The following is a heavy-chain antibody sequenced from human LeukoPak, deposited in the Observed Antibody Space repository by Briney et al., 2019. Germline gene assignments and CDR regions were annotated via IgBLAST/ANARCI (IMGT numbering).Heavy chain of an antibody. CDR2: ISSSSSYI. Sequence: VGSLRLFCAASGFTFSSYSMNRGRQAPGKGLEWVSSISSSSSYIYYANPVKGRFTISRDNAKNSLYLQMNSLRAEDTAVYYCARDLRRYSYGYSDYWGQGTLVTVSS. D-gene: IGHD5-18*01. V-gene: IGHV3-21*01. CDR3: ARDLRRYSYGYSDY. J-gene: IGHJ4*02. CDR1: GFTFSSYS.